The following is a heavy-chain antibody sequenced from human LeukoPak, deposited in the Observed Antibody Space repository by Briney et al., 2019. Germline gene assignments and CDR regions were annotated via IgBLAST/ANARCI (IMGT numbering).Heavy chain of an antibody. D-gene: IGHD3-9*01. Sequence: PGGSLRLSCAASGLTFSSYSMNWVRQAPGKGLEWVSSISSSSSYIYYADSVKGRFTISRDNAKNSLYLQMNSLRAEDTAVYYCARDWNRYYDILTGYYYGMDVWGKGTTVTVSS. CDR3: ARDWNRYYDILTGYYYGMDV. V-gene: IGHV3-21*01. J-gene: IGHJ6*04. CDR2: ISSSSSYI. CDR1: GLTFSSYS.